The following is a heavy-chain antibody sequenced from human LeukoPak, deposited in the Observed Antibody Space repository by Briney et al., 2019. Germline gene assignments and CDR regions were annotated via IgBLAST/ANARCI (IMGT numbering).Heavy chain of an antibody. CDR1: GYTFTAYY. D-gene: IGHD3-16*01. CDR2: INPDRDGA. Sequence: ASMKVSCKASGYTFTAYYMHWVRQAPGQGLELMAWINPDRDGANYVQKFQGRVTMTRDTSISTAYMELSRLRSDDTAMYYCATVSGGSLDIWGQGTMVTVSS. V-gene: IGHV1-2*02. J-gene: IGHJ3*02. CDR3: ATVSGGSLDI.